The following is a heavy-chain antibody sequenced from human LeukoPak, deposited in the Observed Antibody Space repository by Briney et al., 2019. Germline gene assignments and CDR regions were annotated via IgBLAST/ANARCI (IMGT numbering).Heavy chain of an antibody. D-gene: IGHD3-22*01. Sequence: GESLKISCKGSGYSFTSYWIGWVRQMPGKGLEWMGIIYPGDSDTRYSPSFQGQVTISADKSISTAYLQWSSLKASDTAMYYCARHAGPMIELNHWFDPWGQETLVTVSS. V-gene: IGHV5-51*01. CDR1: GYSFTSYW. CDR2: IYPGDSDT. J-gene: IGHJ5*02. CDR3: ARHAGPMIELNHWFDP.